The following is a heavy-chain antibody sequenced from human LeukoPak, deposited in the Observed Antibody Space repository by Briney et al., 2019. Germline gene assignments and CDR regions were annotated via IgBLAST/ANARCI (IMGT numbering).Heavy chain of an antibody. CDR2: FDPEDGET. CDR3: ATDPGYCSGGSCYVGY. D-gene: IGHD2-15*01. V-gene: IGHV1-24*01. Sequence: ASVKVSCKVSGHTLTELSMHWVRQAPGKGLEWMGGFDPEDGETIYAQKFQGRVTMTEDTSTDTAYMELSSLRSEDTAVYYCATDPGYCSGGSCYVGYWGQGTLVTVSS. CDR1: GHTLTELS. J-gene: IGHJ4*02.